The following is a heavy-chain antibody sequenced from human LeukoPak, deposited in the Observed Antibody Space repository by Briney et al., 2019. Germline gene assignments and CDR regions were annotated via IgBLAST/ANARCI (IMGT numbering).Heavy chain of an antibody. J-gene: IGHJ4*02. CDR1: GFTFSSYA. V-gene: IGHV3-23*01. CDR3: AKDLSCSGGSCYSERPGLYYFDY. CDR2: ISGSGGST. D-gene: IGHD2-15*01. Sequence: PGGSLRLSCAASGFTFSSYAMSWVRQAPGKGLEWVSGISGSGGSTYYADSVKGRFTISRDNSKNTLYLQMNSLRAEDTAVYYCAKDLSCSGGSCYSERPGLYYFDYWGQGTLVTVSS.